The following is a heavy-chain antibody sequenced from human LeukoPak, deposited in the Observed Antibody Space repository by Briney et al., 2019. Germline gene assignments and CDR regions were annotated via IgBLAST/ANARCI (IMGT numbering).Heavy chain of an antibody. V-gene: IGHV4-34*01. CDR2: INHSGST. J-gene: IGHJ4*02. CDR1: GGSFSGYY. CDR3: ARVGYGSGDYFDY. D-gene: IGHD3-10*01. Sequence: SETLSLTCAVYGGSFSGYYWSWIRQPPGKGLQWIGEINHSGSTNYNPSLKSRVTISVDTSKNQFSLKLSSVTAADTAVYYCARVGYGSGDYFDYWGQGTLVTVSS.